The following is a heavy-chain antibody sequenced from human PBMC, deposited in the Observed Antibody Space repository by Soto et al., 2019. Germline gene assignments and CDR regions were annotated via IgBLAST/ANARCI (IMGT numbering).Heavy chain of an antibody. J-gene: IGHJ6*02. CDR3: ARHPGIAVAGTYYYYYGMDG. Sequence: ASVKVLCKASGYTFTSYGIRWLRQAPGQGLEWMGWISAYNGNTNYAQKLQGRVTITADESTSTAYMGLSSLRSEDTAVYYCARHPGIAVAGTYYYYYGMDGWGQGTTFIVS. CDR1: GYTFTSYG. V-gene: IGHV1-18*01. D-gene: IGHD6-19*01. CDR2: ISAYNGNT.